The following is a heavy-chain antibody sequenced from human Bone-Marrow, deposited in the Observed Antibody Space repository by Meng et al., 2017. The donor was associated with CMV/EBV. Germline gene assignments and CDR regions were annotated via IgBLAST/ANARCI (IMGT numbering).Heavy chain of an antibody. D-gene: IGHD1-14*01. Sequence: GESLKISCAATGYPVSANLMMWVRQAPGKGLGWVSIMFGDGRRFYADSVKGRFTVSGDDSKNTLDLQMNSLRAEDTAVYYCYSNHAAYWGQGTLVTVSS. CDR1: GYPVSANL. V-gene: IGHV3-53*01. J-gene: IGHJ4*01. CDR2: MFGDGRR. CDR3: YSNHAAY.